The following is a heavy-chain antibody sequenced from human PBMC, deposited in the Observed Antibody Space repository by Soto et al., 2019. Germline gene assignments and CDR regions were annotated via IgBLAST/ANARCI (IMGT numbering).Heavy chain of an antibody. V-gene: IGHV4-34*01. CDR1: GGSFSGYY. CDR3: ARGHGY. Sequence: SETLSLTCAVYGGSFSGYYWSWIRQPPGKGLEWIGEINHSGSTNYNPSLKSRVTISVDTSKNQFSLKLSSVTAADTAVYYCARGHGYWGQGTLVTVSS. J-gene: IGHJ4*02. CDR2: INHSGST.